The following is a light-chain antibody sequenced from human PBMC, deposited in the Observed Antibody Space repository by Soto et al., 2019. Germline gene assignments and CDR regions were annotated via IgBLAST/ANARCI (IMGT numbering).Light chain of an antibody. CDR3: SSYTSSSTL. J-gene: IGLJ1*01. CDR1: SSDVGSYNY. Sequence: QSALTQPASVSGSPGQSITISCTGTSSDVGSYNYVSWYQQHPGKAPKLMIYEVSDRPSGISSRFSGSKSGNTASLTISGLQTEDEAEYCCSSYTSSSTLFXTGTRGTVL. V-gene: IGLV2-14*01. CDR2: EVS.